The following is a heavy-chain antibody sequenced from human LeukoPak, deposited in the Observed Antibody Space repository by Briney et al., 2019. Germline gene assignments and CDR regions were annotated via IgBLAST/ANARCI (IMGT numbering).Heavy chain of an antibody. J-gene: IGHJ6*04. V-gene: IGHV4-34*01. CDR1: GGSFSGYY. Sequence: PSETLSLTCAVYGGSFSGYYWSWIRQPPGKGLEWIGEINHSGSTNYNPSLKSRVTISVDTSKNQFSLKLGSVTAADTAVYYCARGRSLGCMDVWGKGTTVTVSS. CDR2: INHSGST. D-gene: IGHD1-26*01. CDR3: ARGRSLGCMDV.